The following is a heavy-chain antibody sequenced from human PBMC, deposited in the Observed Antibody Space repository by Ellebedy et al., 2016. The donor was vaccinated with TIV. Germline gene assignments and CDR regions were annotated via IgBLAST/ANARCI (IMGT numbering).Heavy chain of an antibody. CDR2: VHSGGGT. D-gene: IGHD6-19*01. CDR3: AREPLYSSGWAY. J-gene: IGHJ4*02. V-gene: IGHV3-66*01. CDR1: GFTVSSNS. Sequence: GESLKISCAASGFTVSSNSLTWVRQAPGKGLEWVSVVHSGGGTNSADSVKGRFTISRDNSKNTLYLQMNSLRAEDTAVYYCAREPLYSSGWAYWGQGTLVTVSS.